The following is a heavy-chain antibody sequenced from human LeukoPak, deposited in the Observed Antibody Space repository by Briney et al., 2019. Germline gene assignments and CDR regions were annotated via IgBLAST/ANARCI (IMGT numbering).Heavy chain of an antibody. V-gene: IGHV3-7*04. D-gene: IGHD5-12*01. Sequence: QTGGSLRLSCTASGFTFSRYWMTWVRQAPGKGLEWVANIKEDGSAKYYVDSMKGRFTISRDNAKNSLYLQINSLRAEDTAVYHCARDSPGYGGYSYWGQGTLVTVFS. J-gene: IGHJ4*02. CDR1: GFTFSRYW. CDR3: ARDSPGYGGYSY. CDR2: IKEDGSAK.